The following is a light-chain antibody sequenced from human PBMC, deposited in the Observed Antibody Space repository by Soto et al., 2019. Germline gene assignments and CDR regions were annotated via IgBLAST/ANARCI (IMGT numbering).Light chain of an antibody. CDR3: QQRYIWPPIT. CDR1: QSLDTY. J-gene: IGKJ5*01. V-gene: IGKV3-11*01. CDR2: DAS. Sequence: EIVLTQSPAALSLSPGDRATLSCRASQSLDTYLAWYQQKPGQAPRLLIYDASNRATGIPARFSGSGSGPDFTLTISSLEPEDFAVYYCQQRYIWPPITFGQGTRLEIK.